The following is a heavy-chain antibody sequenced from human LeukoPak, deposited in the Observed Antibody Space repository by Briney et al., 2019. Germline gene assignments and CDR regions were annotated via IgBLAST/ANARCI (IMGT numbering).Heavy chain of an antibody. CDR3: ARQIGVTSSKDY. Sequence: SEALSLTCTVSGGSISSSGYDCWGWIRQRPGKGLAWIGSVYYSGYTYQSPSLKSRVTISVDTSKTPFSLKLSSVTAADTAVYYCARQIGVTSSKDYWGQGTLVTVSS. V-gene: IGHV4-39*01. CDR1: GGSISSSGYD. D-gene: IGHD4-11*01. J-gene: IGHJ4*02. CDR2: VYYSGYT.